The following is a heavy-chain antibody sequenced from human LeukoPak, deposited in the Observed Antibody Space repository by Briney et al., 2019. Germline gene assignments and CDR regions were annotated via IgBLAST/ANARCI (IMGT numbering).Heavy chain of an antibody. Sequence: SETLSLTCTVSGGSISSYYWSWIRQPPGKGLEWIGYIYYSGSTNYNPSLKSRVTISVDTSKNQFSLKLSSVTAADTAVYYCARVVSSWYIEKWGQGTLVTVSS. CDR1: GGSISSYY. D-gene: IGHD6-13*01. J-gene: IGHJ4*02. CDR2: IYYSGST. V-gene: IGHV4-59*01. CDR3: ARVVSSWYIEK.